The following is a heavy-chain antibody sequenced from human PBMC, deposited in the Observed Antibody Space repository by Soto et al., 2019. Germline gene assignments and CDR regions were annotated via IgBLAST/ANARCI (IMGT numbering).Heavy chain of an antibody. Sequence: QVQLQESGPGLVKPSETLSLTCTVSGASVSSNSYHWTWIRQPPGKGLEWIGQSGNTNDNPSLKSRLTLSVDTSKNQFSLTLSSVTAADTAVYYCAVYNEWGAGDGYWGQGTLVTVSS. CDR1: GASVSSNSYH. D-gene: IGHD7-27*01. V-gene: IGHV4-61*01. CDR3: AVYNEWGAGDGY. CDR2: QSGNT. J-gene: IGHJ4*02.